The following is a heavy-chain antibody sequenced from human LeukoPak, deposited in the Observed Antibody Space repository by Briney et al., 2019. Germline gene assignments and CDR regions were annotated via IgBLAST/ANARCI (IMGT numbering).Heavy chain of an antibody. CDR3: ARHFFEYSSSWVDY. J-gene: IGHJ4*02. CDR1: GGTFSSYA. V-gene: IGHV1-69*05. D-gene: IGHD6-13*01. CDR2: IIPIFGTA. Sequence: SVKVSCKASGGTFSSYAISWVRQAPGQGLEWMGGIIPIFGTANYAQKFQGRVTITTDESTSTAYMELSSLRSEDTAVYYCARHFFEYSSSWVDYWGQGTLVTVSS.